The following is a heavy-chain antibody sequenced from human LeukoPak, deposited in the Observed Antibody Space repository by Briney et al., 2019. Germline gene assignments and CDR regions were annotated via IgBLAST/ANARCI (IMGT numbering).Heavy chain of an antibody. V-gene: IGHV3-23*01. CDR1: GFTFNNYA. J-gene: IGHJ4*02. D-gene: IGHD1-26*01. Sequence: GGSLRLSCAAAGFTFNNYAMSWVSQAPGKGLKWVSGISSGGSTYYADSVKGRFTISRDNSKNTLYLQMNSLRAEDTAVYYCAKDTYSTSPYYFDYWGQGTLVTVSS. CDR2: ISSGGST. CDR3: AKDTYSTSPYYFDY.